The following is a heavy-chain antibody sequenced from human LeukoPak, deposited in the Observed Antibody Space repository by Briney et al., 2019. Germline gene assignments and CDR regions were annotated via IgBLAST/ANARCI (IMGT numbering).Heavy chain of an antibody. V-gene: IGHV3-23*01. CDR1: GFTFSNYA. J-gene: IGHJ4*02. D-gene: IGHD6-13*01. CDR2: SSASGVST. Sequence: GGSLRLSCAASGFTFSNYAMNWVRQAPGKGLEWVSGSSASGVSTSYADSVKGRFTISRDNSKNTLSLQMNSLRAEDTAVYYCAKAASGTVDYWGQGTLVTVSS. CDR3: AKAASGTVDY.